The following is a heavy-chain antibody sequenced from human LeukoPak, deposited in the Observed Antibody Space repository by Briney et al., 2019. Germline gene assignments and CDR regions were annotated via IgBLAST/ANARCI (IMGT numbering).Heavy chain of an antibody. V-gene: IGHV3-48*02. J-gene: IGHJ4*02. CDR1: GFTFSSFG. Sequence: PGGSLRLSCAGSGFTFSSFGMNWVRQAPGKGLEWVSYISSSSGTMYYTASVKGRFTISRDNAKSSLYLQMNNLRDEDTAVYYCASGGYDYGRDWGQGTLVTVSS. D-gene: IGHD5-18*01. CDR3: ASGGYDYGRD. CDR2: ISSSSGTM.